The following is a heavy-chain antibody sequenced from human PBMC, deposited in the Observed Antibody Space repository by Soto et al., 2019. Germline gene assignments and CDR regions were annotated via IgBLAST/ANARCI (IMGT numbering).Heavy chain of an antibody. Sequence: QVQLVQSGAEVKKPGASVKVSCKASGYTFTSYAMHWVRQAPGQRLEWMEWINAGNGNTKYSQKFQGRVTITRDTSASTAYMELSSLRSEDTAVYYCARGLPRENGVCNYWGQGTLVTVSS. CDR2: INAGNGNT. V-gene: IGHV1-3*01. J-gene: IGHJ4*02. CDR3: ARGLPRENGVCNY. D-gene: IGHD2-8*01. CDR1: GYTFTSYA.